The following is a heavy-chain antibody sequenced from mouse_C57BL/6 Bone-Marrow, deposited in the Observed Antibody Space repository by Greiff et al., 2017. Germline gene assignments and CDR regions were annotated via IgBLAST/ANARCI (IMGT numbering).Heavy chain of an antibody. CDR3: AQERGLRWFAY. V-gene: IGHV1-80*01. J-gene: IGHJ3*01. CDR2: IYPGDGDT. Sequence: LVESGAELVKPGASVKISCKASGYAFSSYWMNWVKQRPGKGLEWIGQIYPGDGDTNYNGKFKGKATLTADKSSSTAYMQLSSLTSEDSAVYFCAQERGLRWFAYWGQGTLVTVSA. D-gene: IGHD1-1*01. CDR1: GYAFSSYW.